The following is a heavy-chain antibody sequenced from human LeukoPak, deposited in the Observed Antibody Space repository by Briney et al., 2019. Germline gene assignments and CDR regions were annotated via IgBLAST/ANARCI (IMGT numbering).Heavy chain of an antibody. CDR2: INHSGST. Sequence: SETLSLTCAVYGGSFSGYYWSWIRQPPGKWLEWIGEINHSGSTNYNPSLKSRVTISVDTSKNQFSLKLSSVTSADTAVYYCARYYYDSSGYPAFDYWGQGTLVTVSS. V-gene: IGHV4-34*01. D-gene: IGHD3-22*01. J-gene: IGHJ4*02. CDR1: GGSFSGYY. CDR3: ARYYYDSSGYPAFDY.